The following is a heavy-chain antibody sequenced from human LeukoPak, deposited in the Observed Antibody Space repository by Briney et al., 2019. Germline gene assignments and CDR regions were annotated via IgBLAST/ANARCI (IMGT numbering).Heavy chain of an antibody. CDR1: GGSIRYDY. CDR3: ATLRGASTAVFDS. Sequence: SETLSLTCTVSGGSIRYDYWSWIRQSPGKRLEWIGYIHYSGATNYSPSLKSRVTISVDPAKNQFSLKLSSVAADDRALYYCATLRGASTAVFDSWGQGALVTVSS. CDR2: IHYSGAT. D-gene: IGHD2-21*02. J-gene: IGHJ4*02. V-gene: IGHV4-59*08.